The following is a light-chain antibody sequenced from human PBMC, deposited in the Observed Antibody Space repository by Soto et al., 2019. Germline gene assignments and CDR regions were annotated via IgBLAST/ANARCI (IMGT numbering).Light chain of an antibody. J-gene: IGKJ4*01. CDR2: AAS. CDR3: QKCKVAPST. Sequence: IQMTQSPSSLSAFVGDRVTITCRASQDIGNFLAWYQQKPGKVPKLLIYAASTLQSGVPSRFSGSGSGTDFTLAISSLQPEDVATYYCQKCKVAPSTFGGGTKVDIK. V-gene: IGKV1-27*01. CDR1: QDIGNF.